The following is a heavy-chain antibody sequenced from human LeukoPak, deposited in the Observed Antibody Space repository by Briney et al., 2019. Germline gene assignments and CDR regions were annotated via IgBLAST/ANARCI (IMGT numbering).Heavy chain of an antibody. V-gene: IGHV3-48*04. CDR2: ISGTSSTI. Sequence: GGSLRLSCEASGFPFSRYSMNWARQAPGKGLEWVACISGTSSTIYYADSAKGRFTISRDNAKSSLYLQMNSLRAEDTALYYCAKVRPSRYSGSYYYFDYWGQGTLVTVSS. CDR3: AKVRPSRYSGSYYYFDY. D-gene: IGHD1-26*01. CDR1: GFPFSRYS. J-gene: IGHJ4*02.